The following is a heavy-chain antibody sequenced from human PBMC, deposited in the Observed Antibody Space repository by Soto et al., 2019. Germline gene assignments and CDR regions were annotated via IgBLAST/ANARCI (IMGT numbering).Heavy chain of an antibody. CDR1: GFTFSSSA. V-gene: IGHV3-23*01. CDR2: ISGSGGST. CDR3: EKDNYGMDV. Sequence: PGGSLRLSCAASGFTFSSSAMNWVRQAPGKGLEWVSAISGSGGSTYYADSVKGRFTISRDTSKNTLYLQMNRLRAEDTAVYYCEKDNYGMDVWGQVNTVTVSS. J-gene: IGHJ6*02.